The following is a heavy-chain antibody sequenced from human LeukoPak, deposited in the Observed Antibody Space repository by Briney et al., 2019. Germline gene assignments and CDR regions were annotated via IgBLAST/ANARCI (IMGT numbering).Heavy chain of an antibody. CDR2: INPNSGGT. CDR3: ARAKMSYYGSSGYYNPAVWFDP. D-gene: IGHD3-22*01. Sequence: GAAVKVSCKASGYTFTGYYMHWVRQAPGQGLEWMGWINPNSGGTNYAQKFQGRVTMTRDTSISTAYMELSRLRSDDTAVYYCARAKMSYYGSSGYYNPAVWFDPWGQGTLVTVSS. V-gene: IGHV1-2*02. CDR1: GYTFTGYY. J-gene: IGHJ5*02.